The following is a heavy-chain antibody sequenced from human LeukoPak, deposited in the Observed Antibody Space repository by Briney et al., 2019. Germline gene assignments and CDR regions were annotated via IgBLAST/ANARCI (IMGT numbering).Heavy chain of an antibody. Sequence: GGSLRLSCAASGFTFSSYSMNWVRQAPGKGLEWVSYISSSSSTIYYADSVKGRFTISRDNAKNSLYLQMNSLRAEDTAVYYCARGRLGRSTSCYFDYWGQGTLVTVSS. CDR1: GFTFSSYS. V-gene: IGHV3-48*01. CDR3: ARGRLGRSTSCYFDY. J-gene: IGHJ4*02. CDR2: ISSSSSTI. D-gene: IGHD2-2*01.